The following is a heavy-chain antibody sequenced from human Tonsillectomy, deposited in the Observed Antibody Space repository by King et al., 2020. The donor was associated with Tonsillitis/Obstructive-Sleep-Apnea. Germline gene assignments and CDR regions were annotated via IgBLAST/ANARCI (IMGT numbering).Heavy chain of an antibody. D-gene: IGHD3-9*01. CDR1: GGAISSSNW. V-gene: IGHV4-4*02. CDR3: ASAKKEYYDILTGPKSRFFDY. Sequence: QLQESGPGLVKPSGTLSLTCAVSGGAISSSNWWRWVRQPPGKGLEWIGEIYHSGSTNYSPSLKSRVTISVDKSKNQFSLKLSSVTAADTAVYYCASAKKEYYDILTGPKSRFFDYWGQGTLVTVSS. J-gene: IGHJ4*02. CDR2: IYHSGST.